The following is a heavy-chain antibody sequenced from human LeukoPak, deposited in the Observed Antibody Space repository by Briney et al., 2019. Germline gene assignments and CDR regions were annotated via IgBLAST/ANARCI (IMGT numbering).Heavy chain of an antibody. V-gene: IGHV1-69*01. J-gene: IGHJ4*02. Sequence: SVKVSCKASGGTFSSYAISWVRQAPGQGLEWMGGIIPIFGTANYAQKFQGRVTITADESTSTAYMELSSLRSEDTAVYYRARDWGDYLSYPLYWGQGTLVTVSS. D-gene: IGHD4-17*01. CDR2: IIPIFGTA. CDR1: GGTFSSYA. CDR3: ARDWGDYLSYPLY.